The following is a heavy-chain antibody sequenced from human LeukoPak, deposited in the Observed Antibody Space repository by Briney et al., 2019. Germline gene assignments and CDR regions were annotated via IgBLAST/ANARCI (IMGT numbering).Heavy chain of an antibody. CDR3: ARHSPAVGYYDSSGYYSWLDP. CDR2: IYCAGST. V-gene: IGHV3-53*01. J-gene: IGHJ5*02. Sequence: GGSLRLSCAASGFTVSSNDMSWVRQAPGKGLECISVIYCAGSTDYADSVKGRLTISRDNSKDTLYHQMTSLRAEDTAVYYCARHSPAVGYYDSSGYYSWLDPGGQGTLVTVSS. D-gene: IGHD3-22*01. CDR1: GFTVSSND.